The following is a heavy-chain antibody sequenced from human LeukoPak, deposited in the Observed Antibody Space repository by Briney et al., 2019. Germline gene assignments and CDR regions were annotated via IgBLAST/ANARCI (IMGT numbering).Heavy chain of an antibody. V-gene: IGHV4-61*01. CDR1: VGAVTSNSYY. CDR2: ISYSGST. J-gene: IGHJ4*02. D-gene: IGHD3-10*01. CDR3: AAICFGNLAIDY. Sequence: SSETLSLTCTVSVGAVTSNSYYWSWIRQPPGKGLEWIGYISYSGSTNYNPSLKSRITISVDTSKNQFSLKLTSVTAADTAVYYCAAICFGNLAIDYWGQETLVTVSS.